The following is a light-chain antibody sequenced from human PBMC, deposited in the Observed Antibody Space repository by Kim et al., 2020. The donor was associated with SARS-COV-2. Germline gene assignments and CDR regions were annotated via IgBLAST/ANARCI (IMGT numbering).Light chain of an antibody. J-gene: IGKJ2*01. Sequence: DIQMTQSPSSLSASLGHRVTITCRASQRISRYSNWYQQKPGKAPELLIYGASSLRSGVPSRFSGSGSDTDFSLTINSLQPEDFATYFCQQSFSLPYTFGQGTKLEI. V-gene: IGKV1-39*01. CDR1: QRISRY. CDR3: QQSFSLPYT. CDR2: GAS.